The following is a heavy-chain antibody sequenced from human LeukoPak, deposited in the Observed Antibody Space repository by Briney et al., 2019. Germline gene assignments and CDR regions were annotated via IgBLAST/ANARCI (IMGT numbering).Heavy chain of an antibody. CDR1: GFTFSSYAM. J-gene: IGHJ4*02. V-gene: IGHV4-4*02. CDR3: ARGGIAVAGTFDY. CDR2: IYHSGST. Sequence: GSLRLSCAASGFTFSSYAMSWVRQAPGKGLEWIGEIYHSGSTNYNPSLKSRVTISVDKSKNQFSLKLSSVTAADTAVYYCARGGIAVAGTFDYWGQGTLVTVSS. D-gene: IGHD6-19*01.